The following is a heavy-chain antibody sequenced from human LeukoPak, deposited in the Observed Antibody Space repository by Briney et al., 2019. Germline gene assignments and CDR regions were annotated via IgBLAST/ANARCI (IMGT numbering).Heavy chain of an antibody. Sequence: PSETLSLTCTVSGGSISSYYWSWIRQPPGKGLEWIGYIYYSGSTNYNPSLKSRVTISVDTSKNQFSLKLSSVTAADTAVYYCARFEYSSSSGWFDPWGQGTLDTVSS. J-gene: IGHJ5*02. CDR2: IYYSGST. V-gene: IGHV4-59*08. D-gene: IGHD6-6*01. CDR1: GGSISSYY. CDR3: ARFEYSSSSGWFDP.